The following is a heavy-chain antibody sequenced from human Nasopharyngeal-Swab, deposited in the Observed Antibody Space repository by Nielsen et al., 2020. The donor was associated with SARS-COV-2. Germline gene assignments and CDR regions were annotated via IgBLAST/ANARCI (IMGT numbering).Heavy chain of an antibody. Sequence: GGSLRLSCAASGFTFSTYAMYWVRQPPAKGLEWVSIISGSGDTTYWADSVNDRFSISRDNTKNTLYLQMNSLRVEDTAVYYCAKAPYLRGLDVWGQGTTVTVSS. J-gene: IGHJ6*02. CDR2: ISGSGDTT. CDR3: AKAPYLRGLDV. CDR1: GFTFSTYA. V-gene: IGHV3-23*01. D-gene: IGHD2-21*01.